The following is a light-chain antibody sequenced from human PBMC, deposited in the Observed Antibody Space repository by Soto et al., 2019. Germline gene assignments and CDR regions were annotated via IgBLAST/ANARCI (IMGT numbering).Light chain of an antibody. J-gene: IGKJ1*01. Sequence: EIVLTQSPGTLSLSPGQRATLSCRASQSISSSYLGWYQHKPGQAPRLLIYDASNRATGIPARFSGSGSGTDFTLTISSLEPEDIATYYCQESYSTSFGQGTKVDIK. CDR3: QESYSTS. V-gene: IGKV3-20*01. CDR2: DAS. CDR1: QSISSSY.